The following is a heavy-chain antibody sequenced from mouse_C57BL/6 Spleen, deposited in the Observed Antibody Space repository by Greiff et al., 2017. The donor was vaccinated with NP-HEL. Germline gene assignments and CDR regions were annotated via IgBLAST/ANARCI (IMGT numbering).Heavy chain of an antibody. CDR2: IDPSDSYT. CDR3: ARKAQAFDY. D-gene: IGHD3-2*02. Sequence: QVQLQQPGAELVKPGASVKLSCKASGYTFTSYWMQWVKQRPGQGLEWIGEIDPSDSYTNYNQKFKGKATLTVDTSSSTAYMQLSSLTSEDSAVYYCARKAQAFDYWGQSTTLTVSS. V-gene: IGHV1-50*01. J-gene: IGHJ2*01. CDR1: GYTFTSYW.